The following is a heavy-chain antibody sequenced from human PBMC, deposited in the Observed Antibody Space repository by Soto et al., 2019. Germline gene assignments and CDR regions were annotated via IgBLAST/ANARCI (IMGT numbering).Heavy chain of an antibody. Sequence: GGSLRLSCAASGFTFSSYGMHWVRQAPGKGLEWVAVIWYDGSNKYYADSVKGRFTISRDNSKNTLYLQMNSLRAEDTAVYYCARDTHIVVVTATDAFDIWGQGTMVTVSS. J-gene: IGHJ3*02. V-gene: IGHV3-33*01. D-gene: IGHD2-21*02. CDR1: GFTFSSYG. CDR2: IWYDGSNK. CDR3: ARDTHIVVVTATDAFDI.